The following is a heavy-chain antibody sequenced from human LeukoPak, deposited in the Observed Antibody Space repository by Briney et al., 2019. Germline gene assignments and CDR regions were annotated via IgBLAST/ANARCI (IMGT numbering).Heavy chain of an antibody. J-gene: IGHJ6*02. CDR3: ARDFCTGCNYYFYGMGV. CDR1: GFTFDDYV. Sequence: PGGSLRLSCAASGFTFDDYVMHWVRQAPGRGLEWVSGISANSANIGYADSVKGRFTLSRDNAKNSLYLQMNSLRTEDTALYYCARDFCTGCNYYFYGMGVWGRGTTVTVSS. D-gene: IGHD2-2*01. V-gene: IGHV3-9*01. CDR2: ISANSANI.